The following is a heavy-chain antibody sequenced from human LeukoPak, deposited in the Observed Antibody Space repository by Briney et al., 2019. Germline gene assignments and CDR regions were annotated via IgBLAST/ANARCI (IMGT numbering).Heavy chain of an antibody. CDR1: GGTFSSYA. J-gene: IGHJ3*02. D-gene: IGHD3-22*01. CDR3: ARTYYYDSSGYYMAFDI. Sequence: ASVKVSCKASGGTFSSYAISWVRQAPGQGLEWMGGIIPIFGTANYAQKFQGRVTITADKSTSTAYMELSSLRSEDTAVYYCARTYYYDSSGYYMAFDIWGQGTMVTVSS. V-gene: IGHV1-69*06. CDR2: IIPIFGTA.